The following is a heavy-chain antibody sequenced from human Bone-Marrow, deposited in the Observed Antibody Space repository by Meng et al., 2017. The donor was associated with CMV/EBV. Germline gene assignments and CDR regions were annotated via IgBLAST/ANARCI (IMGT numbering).Heavy chain of an antibody. V-gene: IGHV1-18*01. CDR1: GYTFTTYS. D-gene: IGHD6-13*01. CDR2: SSPYNGNT. J-gene: IGHJ6*02. CDR3: ARDWWWQQLGYGMDV. Sequence: ASVKVSCKASGYTFTTYSITWVRQAPGQGLEWMGWSSPYNGNTDYAQKFQGRVTMTTDTSTSTAYMELSRQRSDDTAVYYCARDWWWQQLGYGMDVCGQGTTVTVSS.